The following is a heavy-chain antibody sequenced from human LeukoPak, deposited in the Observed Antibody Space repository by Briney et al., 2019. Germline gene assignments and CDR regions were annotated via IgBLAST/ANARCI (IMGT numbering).Heavy chain of an antibody. CDR3: AKGLTVTGTTTRFDY. D-gene: IGHD1-7*01. CDR1: GFTFSSYN. J-gene: IGHJ4*02. CDR2: ISSSSSYI. V-gene: IGHV3-21*01. Sequence: GGSLRLSCAASGFTFSSYNMNWVRQAPGKGLEWVSSISSSSSYIYYADSVKGRFTISRGNAKNSLYLQMNSLRAEDTAVYYCAKGLTVTGTTTRFDYWGQGTLVTVSS.